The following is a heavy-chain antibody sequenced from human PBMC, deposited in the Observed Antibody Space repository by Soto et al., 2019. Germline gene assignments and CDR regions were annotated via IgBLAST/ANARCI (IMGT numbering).Heavy chain of an antibody. CDR2: IDPSDSYT. V-gene: IGHV5-10-1*01. Sequence: GESLNISCKGSGYSFTSYWISWVRQMPGKGLEWMGRIDPSDSYTNYSPSFQGHVTISADKSISTAYLQWSSLKASDTAMYYCARQPNKGYYYYGMDVWGQGTTVTVSS. CDR1: GYSFTSYW. CDR3: ARQPNKGYYYYGMDV. J-gene: IGHJ6*02.